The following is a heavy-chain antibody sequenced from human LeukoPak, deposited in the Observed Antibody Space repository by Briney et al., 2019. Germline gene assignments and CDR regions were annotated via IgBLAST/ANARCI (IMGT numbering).Heavy chain of an antibody. Sequence: SETLSLTCAVYGGSFSGYYWSWIRQPPGKGLEWIGEINHSGSTNYNPSLKSRVTISIDTSKNQFSLRLTSVTAADTAAYFCARPRLLFGSGPILVWGQGTLVTVSS. CDR2: INHSGST. CDR3: ARPRLLFGSGPILV. CDR1: GGSFSGYY. V-gene: IGHV4-34*01. J-gene: IGHJ4*02. D-gene: IGHD3-10*01.